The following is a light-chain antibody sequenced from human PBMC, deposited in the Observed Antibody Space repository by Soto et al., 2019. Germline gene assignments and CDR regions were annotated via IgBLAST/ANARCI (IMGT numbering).Light chain of an antibody. V-gene: IGKV1-9*01. Sequence: DIQMTQSPSSLSASVGDRVTITCRASQGISSYLAWYQQKPGKAPKLLIYAASTLQSGVPSRFSGSGSGTDFTLTISSLQPDDLATYYCQQYNSLWTFGQGTKVDIK. J-gene: IGKJ1*01. CDR3: QQYNSLWT. CDR1: QGISSY. CDR2: AAS.